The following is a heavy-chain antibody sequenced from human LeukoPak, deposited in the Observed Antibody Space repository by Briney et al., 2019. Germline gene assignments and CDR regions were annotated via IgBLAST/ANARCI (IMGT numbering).Heavy chain of an antibody. V-gene: IGHV3-30*02. Sequence: GGSLRLSCAASGFTFSSYGMHWVRQAPGKGLEWVAVIWYDGSNKYYVDSVKGRFTISRDNSKNTLYLQMNSLRAEDTAVYYCAKDRGVAVAGTHYYGMDVWGQGTTVTVSS. CDR3: AKDRGVAVAGTHYYGMDV. CDR2: IWYDGSNK. J-gene: IGHJ6*02. CDR1: GFTFSSYG. D-gene: IGHD6-19*01.